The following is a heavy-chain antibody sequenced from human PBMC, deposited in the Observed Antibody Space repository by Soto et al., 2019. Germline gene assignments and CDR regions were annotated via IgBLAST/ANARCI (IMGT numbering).Heavy chain of an antibody. CDR3: ARDSPDYYDSSSLYGMDV. V-gene: IGHV1-18*01. Sequence: ASVKVSSKASGYTFTSYGISWVRQAPGQGLEWMGWSSAYNGNTNYAQKLQCRVTMTTDTSTSTAYMELRSLRSDDTAVYYCARDSPDYYDSSSLYGMDVWGKGTTVTVSS. CDR2: SSAYNGNT. D-gene: IGHD3-22*01. CDR1: GYTFTSYG. J-gene: IGHJ6*04.